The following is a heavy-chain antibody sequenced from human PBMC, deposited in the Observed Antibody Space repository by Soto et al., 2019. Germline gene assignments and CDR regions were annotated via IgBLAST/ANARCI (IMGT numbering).Heavy chain of an antibody. Sequence: GGSLRLSCAASGFTFSNAWMSWVRQAPGKGLEWVGRIKSKTDGGTTDYAAPVKGRFTISRDDSKNTLYLQMNSLKTEDTAVYYCTTAGDYGDPFAFDIWGQGTMVTVSS. CDR3: TTAGDYGDPFAFDI. CDR1: GFTFSNAW. CDR2: IKSKTDGGTT. D-gene: IGHD4-17*01. V-gene: IGHV3-15*01. J-gene: IGHJ3*02.